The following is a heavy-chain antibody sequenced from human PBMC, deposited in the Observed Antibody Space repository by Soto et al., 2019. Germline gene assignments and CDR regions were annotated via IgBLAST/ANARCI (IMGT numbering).Heavy chain of an antibody. V-gene: IGHV3-74*01. J-gene: IGHJ4*02. CDR3: ARVGSGSDWFDY. CDR2: IKTDGSST. D-gene: IGHD1-26*01. CDR1: GFTFSSYW. Sequence: EVQLVESGGGLVQPGGSLRLSCAVSGFTFSSYWMHWVRQAPGKGLVWVSRIKTDGSSTNYADSVKGRFTISRDNAKNTLYLQVNSLRAEDTAVYYCARVGSGSDWFDYWGQGTLVTVSS.